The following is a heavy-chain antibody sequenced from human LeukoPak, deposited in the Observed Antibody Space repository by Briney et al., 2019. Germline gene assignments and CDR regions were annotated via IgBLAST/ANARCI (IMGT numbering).Heavy chain of an antibody. Sequence: GGSLRLSCAASGFTFSDYYMSWIRQAPGKGLEWVSYISSSGSTIYYADSVKGRFTISRDNAKNSPYLQMNSLRAEDTAVYYCARISSGWYRNFDYWGQGTLVTVSS. CDR1: GFTFSDYY. D-gene: IGHD6-19*01. CDR3: ARISSGWYRNFDY. CDR2: ISSSGSTI. J-gene: IGHJ4*02. V-gene: IGHV3-11*01.